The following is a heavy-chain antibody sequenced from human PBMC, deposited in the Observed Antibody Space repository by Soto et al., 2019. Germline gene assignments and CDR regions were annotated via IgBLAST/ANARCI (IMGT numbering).Heavy chain of an antibody. V-gene: IGHV3-11*05. CDR1: GFTFSDYY. CDR3: ARDGGLYDSTDPSYFDY. D-gene: IGHD3-22*01. J-gene: IGHJ4*02. Sequence: QVQLVESGGGMVKPGGSLRLSCAASGFTFSDYYMSWIRQAPGKGLEWVSYISSSSSYTNYADSVKGRFTISRDNAKNSLYLQMNSLRAEDTAVYYCARDGGLYDSTDPSYFDYWGQGTLVTVSS. CDR2: ISSSSSYT.